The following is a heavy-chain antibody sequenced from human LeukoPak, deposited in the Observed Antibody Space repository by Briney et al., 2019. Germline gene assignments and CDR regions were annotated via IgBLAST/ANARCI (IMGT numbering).Heavy chain of an antibody. D-gene: IGHD3-10*01. Sequence: SETLSLTCTVSGGSISSSSYYWGWIRQPPGKGLEWIGSIYYSGSTYYNPSLKSRVTISVDTSKNQFSLKLSSVTAADTAVYYCASSWVLLWFGELLSNPFDYWGQGTLVTVSS. J-gene: IGHJ4*02. CDR3: ASSWVLLWFGELLSNPFDY. CDR2: IYYSGST. CDR1: GGSISSSSYY. V-gene: IGHV4-39*01.